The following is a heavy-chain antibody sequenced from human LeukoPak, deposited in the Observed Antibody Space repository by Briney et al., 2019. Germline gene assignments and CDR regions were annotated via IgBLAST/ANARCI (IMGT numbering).Heavy chain of an antibody. CDR1: GGSISNYY. Sequence: SETLSLTCTGSGGSISNYYWTWMRQPPGKGLEWIGYIYYSWNAKYNRFLQSRVTISVGMCKSQFSLKLTSVAAADTAVYYWARGAPRDSSGYRDSSFDYWGEGGLVTVSS. CDR3: ARGAPRDSSGYRDSSFDY. J-gene: IGHJ4*02. V-gene: IGHV4-59*01. CDR2: IYYSWNA. D-gene: IGHD3-22*01.